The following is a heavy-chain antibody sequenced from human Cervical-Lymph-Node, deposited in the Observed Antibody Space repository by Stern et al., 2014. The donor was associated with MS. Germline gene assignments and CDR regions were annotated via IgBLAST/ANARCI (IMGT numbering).Heavy chain of an antibody. CDR1: GFSLSNGRMG. D-gene: IGHD3-10*01. CDR3: ARILYDGAYRGDY. Sequence: QITLKESGPVLVKPTETLMLTCTVSGFSLSNGRMGVSWIRQPPGKALEWLAPIFSNDERSYSTSLKSRLTISKDTSRSQVVLTMTNMDPVDTATYFCARILYDGAYRGDYWGQGILVTVSS. J-gene: IGHJ4*02. V-gene: IGHV2-26*01. CDR2: IFSNDER.